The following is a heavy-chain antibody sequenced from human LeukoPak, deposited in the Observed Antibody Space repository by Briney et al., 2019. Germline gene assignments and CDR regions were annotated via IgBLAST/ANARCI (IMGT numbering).Heavy chain of an antibody. CDR1: GGSISSYY. D-gene: IGHD6-6*01. J-gene: IGHJ4*02. Sequence: PSETLSLTCAVSGGSISSYYWSWIRQPPGKGLEWIGYIYYSGSTNYNPSLKSRVTISVDTSKNQLSLKLSSVTAADTAVYYCARSNIAARPPYFDYWGQGTLVTVSS. CDR3: ARSNIAARPPYFDY. CDR2: IYYSGST. V-gene: IGHV4-59*12.